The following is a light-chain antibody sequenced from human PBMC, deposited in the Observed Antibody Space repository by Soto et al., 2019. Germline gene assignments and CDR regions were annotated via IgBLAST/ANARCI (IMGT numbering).Light chain of an antibody. Sequence: EIVLTQSPATLSLSPGERATLSSRASESVSSYLAWYQQKPGQAPRLFIYDASSRATGIPARFSGSGSGTDFTLTISSLEPEDFAVYYCQQRSKWPITFGQGTRLEIK. CDR2: DAS. CDR3: QQRSKWPIT. CDR1: ESVSSY. V-gene: IGKV3-11*01. J-gene: IGKJ5*01.